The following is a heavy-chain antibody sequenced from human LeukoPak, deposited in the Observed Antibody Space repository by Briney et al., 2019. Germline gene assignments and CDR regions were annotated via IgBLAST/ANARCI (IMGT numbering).Heavy chain of an antibody. J-gene: IGHJ3*02. CDR1: GGSISNYY. CDR3: ARDITMIVVVRGHDAFDI. Sequence: SETLSLTCTVSGGSISNYYWSWIRQPPGKGLEWIGYIYYSGSTNYNPSLKSRVTISVDTSKNQFSLKLSSVTAADTAVYYCARDITMIVVVRGHDAFDIWGQGTMVTVSS. V-gene: IGHV4-59*12. CDR2: IYYSGST. D-gene: IGHD3-22*01.